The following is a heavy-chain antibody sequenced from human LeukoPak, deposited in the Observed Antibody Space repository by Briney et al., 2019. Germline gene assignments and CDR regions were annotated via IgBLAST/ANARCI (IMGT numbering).Heavy chain of an antibody. CDR1: GYTFTAYY. J-gene: IGHJ4*02. V-gene: IGHV1-2*02. D-gene: IGHD3-22*01. CDR3: ARDYYDSSGYGSFDY. Sequence: AAVAVSCKASGYTFTAYYMHWVRQAPGQGLEWMGWINRNSGGRNYAQKFQGRVTMTRDTSISTAYMELSRLRSDDTAVFYCARDYYDSSGYGSFDYWGQGILVTVSS. CDR2: INRNSGGR.